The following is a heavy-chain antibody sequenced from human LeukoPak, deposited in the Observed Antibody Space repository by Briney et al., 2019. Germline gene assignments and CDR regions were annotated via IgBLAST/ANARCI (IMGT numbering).Heavy chain of an antibody. Sequence: GGSLRLSCAASGFTFSSYSVNWVRQAPGKGLEWVSYISSRSDTIYYTDSVKGRFTISRDNAKNSLYLQMNSLKAEDTAVYYCARDSYDILTGYRFDSWGQGTLVTVSS. CDR3: ARDSYDILTGYRFDS. J-gene: IGHJ4*02. V-gene: IGHV3-48*04. CDR1: GFTFSSYS. CDR2: ISSRSDTI. D-gene: IGHD3-9*01.